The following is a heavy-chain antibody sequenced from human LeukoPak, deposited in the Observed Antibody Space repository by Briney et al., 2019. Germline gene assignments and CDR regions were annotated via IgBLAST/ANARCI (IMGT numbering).Heavy chain of an antibody. CDR2: ISWNSGSI. CDR3: AKDSRYDSSGSFDY. CDR1: GFTFDDYA. D-gene: IGHD3-22*01. J-gene: IGHJ4*02. V-gene: IGHV3-9*01. Sequence: PGGSLRLSCAASGFTFDDYAMHWVRQAPGKGLEWVSVISWNSGSIGYVDSVKGRFTISRDNAKNSLYLQMNSLRAEDTALYYCAKDSRYDSSGSFDYWGQGTLVTVSS.